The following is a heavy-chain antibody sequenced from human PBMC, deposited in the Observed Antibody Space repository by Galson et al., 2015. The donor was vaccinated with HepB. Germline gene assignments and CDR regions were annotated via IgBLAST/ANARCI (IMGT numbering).Heavy chain of an antibody. J-gene: IGHJ4*02. CDR3: AKSPEWYCSGGSCLTLDY. V-gene: IGHV3-9*01. D-gene: IGHD2-15*01. CDR2: IRWNSVTI. Sequence: SLRLSCAASGFTFDDYAMHWVRQAPGKGLEWVSGIRWNSVTIGYADSVKGRFTISRDNAKNSLYLQMNSLRTEDTALYYYAKSPEWYCSGGSCLTLDYWGQGTLVTVSS. CDR1: GFTFDDYA.